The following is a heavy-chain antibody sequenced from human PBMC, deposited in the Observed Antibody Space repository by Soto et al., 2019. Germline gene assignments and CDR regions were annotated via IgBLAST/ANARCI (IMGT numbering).Heavy chain of an antibody. CDR1: GFTFSNYW. CDR2: INPDGSTT. J-gene: IGHJ4*02. D-gene: IGHD6-13*01. V-gene: IGHV3-74*01. Sequence: EVQLVESGGGLVQPGGSLRLSCAASGFTFSNYWMHWVRQAPGKGLLWVSRINPDGSTTNYADSVEGRFTISRDNAKNTLYLQMNSLTGEDTAQYYCVRGTSSWYGIDYWGQGTLVTVSS. CDR3: VRGTSSWYGIDY.